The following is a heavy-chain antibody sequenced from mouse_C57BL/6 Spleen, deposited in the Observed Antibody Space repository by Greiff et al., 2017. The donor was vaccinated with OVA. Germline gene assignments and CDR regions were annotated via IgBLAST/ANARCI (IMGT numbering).Heavy chain of an antibody. Sequence: QVQLQQPGTELVKPGASVKLSCKASGYTFTSYWMHWVKQRPGQGLEWIGNINPSNGGTNYNEKFKSKATLTVDKSASTAYMQLSSLTSEDSAVYDCARESQIYDGYYSLDVWGTGTTVTVSS. D-gene: IGHD2-3*01. V-gene: IGHV1-53*01. CDR2: INPSNGGT. CDR3: ARESQIYDGYYSLDV. J-gene: IGHJ1*03. CDR1: GYTFTSYW.